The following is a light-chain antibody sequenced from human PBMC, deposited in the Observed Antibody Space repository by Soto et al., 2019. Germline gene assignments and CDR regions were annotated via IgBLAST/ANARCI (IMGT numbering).Light chain of an antibody. V-gene: IGLV2-14*01. CDR3: CLSPGSLTWL. Sequence: QSVLTQPASVSGSPGQSITISCTGTSSDVGGYNYVSWYQQHPGKAPKLMIYEVSNRPSGVPDRFSGSKSGSTASLTISGLQAEDEAEYYCCLSPGSLTWLFGAGTHLTVL. CDR1: SSDVGGYNY. CDR2: EVS. J-gene: IGLJ3*02.